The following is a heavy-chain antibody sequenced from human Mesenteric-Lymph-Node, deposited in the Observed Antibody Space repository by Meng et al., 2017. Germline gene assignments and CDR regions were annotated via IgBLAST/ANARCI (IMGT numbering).Heavy chain of an antibody. Sequence: QVRLVQYGASVKAPGASVKVSCKASGYTFTSYYMHWVRQAPGQGLEWMGIINPSGGSTSYAQKFQGRVTMTRDTSTSTVYMELSSLRSEDTAVYYCARVFTMVRGVNYYFDYWGQGTLVTVPS. CDR2: INPSGGST. V-gene: IGHV1-46*01. D-gene: IGHD3-10*01. CDR1: GYTFTSYY. CDR3: ARVFTMVRGVNYYFDY. J-gene: IGHJ4*02.